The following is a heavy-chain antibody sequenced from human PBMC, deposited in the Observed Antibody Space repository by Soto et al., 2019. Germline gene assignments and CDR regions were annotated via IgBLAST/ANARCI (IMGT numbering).Heavy chain of an antibody. CDR1: GASVSTGY. CDR2: MYFGGSF. Sequence: SETLSLTCTVSGASVSTGYWSWIRQPPGKGPEWIGFMYFGGSFNYNPSLTSRVTISVETSKNQFSMTLTSVTAADTAVYYCARVPDYWGQGTLVTVS. J-gene: IGHJ4*02. V-gene: IGHV4-59*02. CDR3: ARVPDY.